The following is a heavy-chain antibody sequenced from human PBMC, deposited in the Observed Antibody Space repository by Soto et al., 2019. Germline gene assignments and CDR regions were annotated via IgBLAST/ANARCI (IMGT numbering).Heavy chain of an antibody. CDR1: GGSISSYDSC. D-gene: IGHD7-27*01. CDR3: ARGPSGDKVDY. J-gene: IGHJ4*02. CDR2: IYAGGTT. V-gene: IGHV4-30-4*01. Sequence: QVQLQESGPGLVKPSQTLSLTCTVSGGSISSYDSCWSWIRQSPDRGLEWIGHIYAGGTTYNNPSLKSRITISVDTAKTQFSQKLNSVSAADTAVYYCARGPSGDKVDYWGQGILVTVSS.